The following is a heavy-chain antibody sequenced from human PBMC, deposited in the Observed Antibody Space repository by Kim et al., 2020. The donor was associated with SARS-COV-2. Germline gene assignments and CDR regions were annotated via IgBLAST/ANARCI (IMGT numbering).Heavy chain of an antibody. J-gene: IGHJ5*02. CDR3: ARDYYGSGSYGQFDP. CDR2: ISISSSHT. CDR1: GFTFNNYY. Sequence: GGSLRLSCVASGFTFNNYYMSWIRQAPGKGLEWVSSISISSSHTYYADSVKGRFTISRDNAENSVYLQMNSLRAEDTAVYYCARDYYGSGSYGQFDPWGRGTLVTVSS. V-gene: IGHV3-11*06. D-gene: IGHD3-10*01.